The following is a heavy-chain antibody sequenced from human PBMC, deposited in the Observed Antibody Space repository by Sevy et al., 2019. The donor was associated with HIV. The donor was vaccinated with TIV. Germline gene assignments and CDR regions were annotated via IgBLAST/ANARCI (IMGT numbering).Heavy chain of an antibody. Sequence: GGSLRLSCAASGFTFSSYDMSWVRQAPGKGLEWVSGISPTGGTTHYAESVKGRFIISRDNSKKTLFLQMNSLRAEATALYYCAKDLEQQLGPDYWGQGTQVTVSS. J-gene: IGHJ4*02. D-gene: IGHD6-13*01. V-gene: IGHV3-23*01. CDR1: GFTFSSYD. CDR2: ISPTGGTT. CDR3: AKDLEQQLGPDY.